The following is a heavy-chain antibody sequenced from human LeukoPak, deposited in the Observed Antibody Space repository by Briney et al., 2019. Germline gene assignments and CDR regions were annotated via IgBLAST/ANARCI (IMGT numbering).Heavy chain of an antibody. CDR1: GFTFGDYA. D-gene: IGHD3-16*02. J-gene: IGHJ4*02. V-gene: IGHV3-49*03. CDR3: TGAEWYYDYVWGSYRFDY. Sequence: GGSLRLSCTASGFTFGDYAMSWFRQAPGKGLEWVGFIRSKAYGGTTEYAASVKGRFTISRDDSKSIAYLQMNSLKTEDTAVYYCTGAEWYYDYVWGSYRFDYWGQGTLVTVSS. CDR2: IRSKAYGGTT.